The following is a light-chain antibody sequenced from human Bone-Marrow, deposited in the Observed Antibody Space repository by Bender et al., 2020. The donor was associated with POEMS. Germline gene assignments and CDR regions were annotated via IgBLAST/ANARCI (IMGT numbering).Light chain of an antibody. CDR3: VAWDDTLNGWV. J-gene: IGLJ2*01. V-gene: IGLV1-47*01. CDR2: RNN. Sequence: QSVLTQPPSASATPGQRVAISCSGSSSNIGYNYVYWYQQLPGTAPKLLIYRNNQRPSGVPDRFSGSMSGTSASLAISGLHSEDEADYYCVAWDDTLNGWVFGGGTKLTVL. CDR1: SSNIGYNY.